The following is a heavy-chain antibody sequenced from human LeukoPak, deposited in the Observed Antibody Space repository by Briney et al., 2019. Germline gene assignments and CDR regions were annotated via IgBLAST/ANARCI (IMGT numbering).Heavy chain of an antibody. D-gene: IGHD2-2*01. V-gene: IGHV3-30*04. CDR3: ARGPDIVVVPAAISFDY. J-gene: IGHJ4*02. CDR2: ISNHGSNK. Sequence: PGGSLRLSCAASGFTFSSYAMHWVRQAPGKGLEWVAVISNHGSNKYYADSVKGRFTISRDNSKNTLYLQMNSLRAEDTAVYYCARGPDIVVVPAAISFDYWGQGTLVTVSS. CDR1: GFTFSSYA.